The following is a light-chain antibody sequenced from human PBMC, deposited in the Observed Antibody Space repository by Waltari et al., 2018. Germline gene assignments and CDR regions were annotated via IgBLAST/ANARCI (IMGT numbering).Light chain of an antibody. V-gene: IGKV2-28*01. Sequence: DIVMTQSPLSLPVTPGEPASISCRSSQSLLHSNGYYYLHWYLQKPGQSPQLLIHLGSNRAYGVPDRFSGSGSGTDFTLKISRVEAEDVGVYYCMQALQTPLTFSGGTKVEIK. CDR1: QSLLHSNGYYY. J-gene: IGKJ4*01. CDR3: MQALQTPLT. CDR2: LGS.